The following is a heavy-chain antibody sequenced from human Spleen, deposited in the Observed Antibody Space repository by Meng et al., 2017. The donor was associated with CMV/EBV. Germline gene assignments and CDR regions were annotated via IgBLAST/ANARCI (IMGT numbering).Heavy chain of an antibody. CDR3: ARSVGGDYTATEGFDP. CDR1: GYIFISYY. CDR2: INPNAGST. D-gene: IGHD4-17*01. J-gene: IGHJ5*02. Sequence: ASVKVSCKASGYIFISYYIHWLREAPGQGLEWMGIINPNAGSTTYAPKFKGRVTMTWDTSTSTVYMELNNLRSEDTAVYYCARSVGGDYTATEGFDPWGQGTLVTVSS. V-gene: IGHV1-46*01.